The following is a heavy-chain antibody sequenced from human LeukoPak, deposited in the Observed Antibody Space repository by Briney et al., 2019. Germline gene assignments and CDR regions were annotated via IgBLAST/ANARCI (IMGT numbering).Heavy chain of an antibody. Sequence: ASVKVSCKASGYTFTSYGISWVRQAPGQGLEWMGWISAYNGNTNYAQKLQGRVTMTTDTSTSTAYMELRSLRSDDTAVYYCAREVTTWLGREWLDPWGQGTLVTVSS. V-gene: IGHV1-18*01. CDR1: GYTFTSYG. D-gene: IGHD4-11*01. CDR3: AREVTTWLGREWLDP. CDR2: ISAYNGNT. J-gene: IGHJ5*02.